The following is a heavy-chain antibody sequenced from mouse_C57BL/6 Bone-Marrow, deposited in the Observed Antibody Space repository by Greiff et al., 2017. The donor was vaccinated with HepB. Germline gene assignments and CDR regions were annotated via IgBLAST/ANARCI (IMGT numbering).Heavy chain of an antibody. V-gene: IGHV5-12*01. J-gene: IGHJ3*01. CDR1: GFTFSDYY. Sequence: DVKLVESGGGLVQPGGSLKLSCAASGFTFSDYYMYWVRQTPEKRLEWVAYISNGGGSTYYPDTVKGRFTISRDNAKNTLYLQMSRLKSEDTAMYYCARHGGTSWFAYWGQGTLVTVSA. CDR2: ISNGGGST. CDR3: ARHGGTSWFAY. D-gene: IGHD3-3*01.